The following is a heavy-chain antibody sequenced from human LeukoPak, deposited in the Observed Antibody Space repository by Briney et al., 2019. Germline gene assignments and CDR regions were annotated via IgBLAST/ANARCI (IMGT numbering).Heavy chain of an antibody. D-gene: IGHD6-19*01. Sequence: PSETLSLTCTVSDGSISSYFWSWIRQPPGKGLEWIGHIYYSGSTNYNPSLKSRVTISVDTSKNQFSLQLRSVTAADTAVYYCARDGGYNSGWPYFDYWGQGTLVPVSS. V-gene: IGHV4-59*01. CDR1: DGSISSYF. J-gene: IGHJ4*02. CDR3: ARDGGYNSGWPYFDY. CDR2: IYYSGST.